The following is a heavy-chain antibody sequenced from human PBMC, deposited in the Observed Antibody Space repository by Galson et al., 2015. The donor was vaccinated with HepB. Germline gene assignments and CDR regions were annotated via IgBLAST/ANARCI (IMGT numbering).Heavy chain of an antibody. CDR1: GFTFSSHG. D-gene: IGHD4-23*01. V-gene: IGHV3-33*01. J-gene: IGHJ4*02. CDR2: IWYDGSNK. CDR3: ARDPYGGSTYGDY. Sequence: SLRLSCAAFGFTFSSHGMHWVRQAPGKGLECVAVIWYDGSNKYYADSVKGRFTISRDNSKNTLYLQMNSLRAEDTAVYYCARDPYGGSTYGDYWGQGTLVTVSS.